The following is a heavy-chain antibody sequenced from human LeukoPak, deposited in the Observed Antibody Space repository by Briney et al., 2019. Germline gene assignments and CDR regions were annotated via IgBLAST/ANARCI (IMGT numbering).Heavy chain of an antibody. Sequence: SETLSLTCTVSGGSISSSSYYWGWIRQSPGKGLEWIGSIYYSGSTYYNPSLKSRVTISVDTSKNQFSLKLSSVTAADTAVYYCARLGFTNDYWGQGTLVTVSS. CDR3: ARLGFTNDY. D-gene: IGHD1-1*01. CDR1: GGSISSSSYY. V-gene: IGHV4-39*01. CDR2: IYYSGST. J-gene: IGHJ4*02.